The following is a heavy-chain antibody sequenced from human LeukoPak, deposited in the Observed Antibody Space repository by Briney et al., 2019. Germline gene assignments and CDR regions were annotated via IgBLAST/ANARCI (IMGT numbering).Heavy chain of an antibody. Sequence: GGSLRLSCAASGFTFSSYSMNWVRQAPGKGLEWVSSISGSSSYIYYAGSVRGRFTISRDNAKNSLYLQMNSLRAEDTAVYYCARIILGSGLLKDYWGQGTLVTVSS. CDR3: ARIILGSGLLKDY. J-gene: IGHJ4*02. CDR2: ISGSSSYI. V-gene: IGHV3-21*01. CDR1: GFTFSSYS. D-gene: IGHD3-22*01.